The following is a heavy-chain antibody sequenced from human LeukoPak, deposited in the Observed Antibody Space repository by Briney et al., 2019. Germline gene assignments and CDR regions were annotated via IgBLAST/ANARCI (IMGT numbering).Heavy chain of an antibody. V-gene: IGHV4-61*02. D-gene: IGHD5-12*01. Sequence: SETLSLTCTVSGGSISSGSYYWSWIRQPAGKGLEWIGRIYTSGSTNYNPSLKSRVTISVDTSKNQFSLKLSSVTAADTAVYYCARESGYGGYHYWGQGTLVTVSS. J-gene: IGHJ4*02. CDR3: ARESGYGGYHY. CDR2: IYTSGST. CDR1: GGSISSGSYY.